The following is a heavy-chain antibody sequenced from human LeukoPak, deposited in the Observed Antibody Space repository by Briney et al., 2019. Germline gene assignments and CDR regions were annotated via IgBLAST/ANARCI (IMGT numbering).Heavy chain of an antibody. CDR2: IRQDAIEE. V-gene: IGHV3-7*01. CDR3: ARACTLYSGSPAHMDV. J-gene: IGHJ6*03. CDR1: GFTFRSYW. D-gene: IGHD6-25*01. Sequence: GGSLRLSCAASGFTFRSYWMSWVRQSPGKGLEWVASIRQDAIEEYYVDSVRGRFTISRDNAKNSLSLQMNSLRAEDTAIYYCARACTLYSGSPAHMDVWGKGTTVTVSS.